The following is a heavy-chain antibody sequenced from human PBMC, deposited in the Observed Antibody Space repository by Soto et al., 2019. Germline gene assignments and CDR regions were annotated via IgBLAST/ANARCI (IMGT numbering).Heavy chain of an antibody. D-gene: IGHD6-19*01. CDR3: GGAVTGGYFDN. CDR2: IVVGSGKT. V-gene: IGHV1-58*01. J-gene: IGHJ4*02. CDR1: GFTFSNLA. Sequence: SVKVYCKASGFTFSNLAVQWVRQTRGQRLEWIGWIVVGSGKTDYAQKFQERVTITSDMSTGTVYMDLSSLRLDDTAVYYCGGAVTGGYFDNWGQGTRVTVSS.